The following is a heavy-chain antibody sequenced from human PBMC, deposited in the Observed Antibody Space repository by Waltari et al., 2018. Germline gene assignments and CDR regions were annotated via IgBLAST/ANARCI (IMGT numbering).Heavy chain of an antibody. Sequence: QVLLVQSGSELKKPGASVTLSCKASGYIFTTYALNWVRQAPGQGLEWMGWINTDTGRPTYAQGFTGRFVFSSDTSASTAYLQISSLTAEDTAMYYCARDHDYYGSGSYFYWCQGTLITVSS. CDR1: GYIFTTYA. CDR2: INTDTGRP. CDR3: ARDHDYYGSGSYFY. D-gene: IGHD3-10*01. J-gene: IGHJ4*02. V-gene: IGHV7-4-1*02.